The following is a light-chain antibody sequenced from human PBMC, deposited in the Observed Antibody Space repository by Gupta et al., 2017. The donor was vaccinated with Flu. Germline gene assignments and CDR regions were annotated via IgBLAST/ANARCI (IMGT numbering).Light chain of an antibody. V-gene: IGLV2-8*01. Sequence: SALTQPPSASGPPGQSVTISTTGTSSDVCGYNYVSWYRQHPGKAPKLIIYEVSKRPSGVADLFSGSKSGNTAFLIVCGLLAEDADDYYCGSYAGSNNVVFGGGTKLTVL. J-gene: IGLJ2*01. CDR1: SSDVCGYNY. CDR2: EVS. CDR3: GSYAGSNNVV.